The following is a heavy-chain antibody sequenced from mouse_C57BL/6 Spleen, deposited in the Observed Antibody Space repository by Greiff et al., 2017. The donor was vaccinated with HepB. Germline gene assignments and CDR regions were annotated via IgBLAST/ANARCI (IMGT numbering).Heavy chain of an antibody. J-gene: IGHJ2*01. V-gene: IGHV1-59*01. D-gene: IGHD1-1*01. CDR2: IDPSDSYT. CDR3: ARNYGRNYFDY. Sequence: QVQLQQSGAELVRPGTSVKLSCKASGYTFTSYWMHWVKQRPGQGLEWIGVIDPSDSYTNYNQKFKGKATLTVATSSSTAYMQLSSLTSEDSAVYDCARNYGRNYFDYWGQATTLTVAS. CDR1: GYTFTSYW.